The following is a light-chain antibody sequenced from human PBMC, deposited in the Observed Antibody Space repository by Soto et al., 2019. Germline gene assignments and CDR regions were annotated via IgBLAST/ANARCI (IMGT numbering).Light chain of an antibody. CDR1: QSVLYSSNNKNF. Sequence: DIMMTQSPDSLTVSLGERATINCKSSQSVLYSSNNKNFLTWYQQKPGQPPKLLIYWASTRESGVPDRFSGSGSGTDFTLTISSLQAEDVAVYYCQQYYSSPPTFGGGTKVEI. V-gene: IGKV4-1*01. CDR3: QQYYSSPPT. J-gene: IGKJ4*01. CDR2: WAS.